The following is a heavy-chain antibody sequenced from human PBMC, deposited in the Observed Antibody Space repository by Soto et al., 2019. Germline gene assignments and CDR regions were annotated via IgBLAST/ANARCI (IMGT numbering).Heavy chain of an antibody. CDR3: AKSRADIVLMVYALDAFDI. Sequence: GGSLRLSCAASGFTFSSYAMSWVRQAPGKGLEWVSAISGSGGSTYYAGSVKGRFTISRDNSKNTLYLQMNSLRAEDTAVYYCAKSRADIVLMVYALDAFDIWGQGTMVTVSS. V-gene: IGHV3-23*01. D-gene: IGHD2-8*01. J-gene: IGHJ3*02. CDR1: GFTFSSYA. CDR2: ISGSGGST.